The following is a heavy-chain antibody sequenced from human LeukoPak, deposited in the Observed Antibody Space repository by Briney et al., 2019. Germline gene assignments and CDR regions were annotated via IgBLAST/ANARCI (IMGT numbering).Heavy chain of an antibody. Sequence: SGGSLRLSCAASGFTFDDYAMPWVRQAPGKGLEWVSGISWNSGSIGYADSVKGRFTISRDNAKNSPYLQMNSLRAEDTALYYCAKANSGSYWVSIDYWGQGTLVTVSS. J-gene: IGHJ4*02. D-gene: IGHD1-26*01. V-gene: IGHV3-9*01. CDR1: GFTFDDYA. CDR3: AKANSGSYWVSIDY. CDR2: ISWNSGSI.